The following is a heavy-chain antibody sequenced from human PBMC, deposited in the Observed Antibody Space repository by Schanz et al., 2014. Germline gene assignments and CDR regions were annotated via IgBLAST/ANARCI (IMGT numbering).Heavy chain of an antibody. J-gene: IGHJ4*02. V-gene: IGHV3-23*01. CDR3: AKSQGSSFDS. CDR1: GFSLDIFA. CDR2: FNDGGVNK. Sequence: EVHLLESGGGLVEPGGSLRLSCATSGFSLDIFAVSWVRQAPGKGLEWVSSFNDGGVNKYYADSVKGRFTISSDNSKSTLYLQKSSLRAEDTAGYYCAKSQGSSFDSWGQGTLVTVSS. D-gene: IGHD1-26*01.